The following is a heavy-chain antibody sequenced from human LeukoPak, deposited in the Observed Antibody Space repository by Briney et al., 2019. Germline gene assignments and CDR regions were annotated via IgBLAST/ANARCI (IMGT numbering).Heavy chain of an antibody. J-gene: IGHJ3*02. Sequence: GASVKVSCKASGGTFSSYAISWERQAPGQGLEWMGGIIPIFGTTNYAQKFQGRVTITADESTSTVSMELSSLRSEDTALYYCARGLSWLPAAIRDAFDIWGQGTMVTVSS. CDR2: IIPIFGTT. D-gene: IGHD2-2*01. CDR3: ARGLSWLPAAIRDAFDI. V-gene: IGHV1-69*01. CDR1: GGTFSSYA.